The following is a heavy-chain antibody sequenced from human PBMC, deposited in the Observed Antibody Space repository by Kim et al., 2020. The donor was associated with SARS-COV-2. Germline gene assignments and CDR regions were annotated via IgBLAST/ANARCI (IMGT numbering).Heavy chain of an antibody. D-gene: IGHD6-13*01. Sequence: ASVKVSCKASGYTFTGYYMHWVRQAPGQGLEWMGWINPNSGGTNYAQKFQGRVTMTRDTSISTAYMELSRLRSDDTAVYYCARGDIAAAAENWYFDLWGRGTLVTVSS. CDR1: GYTFTGYY. CDR2: INPNSGGT. CDR3: ARGDIAAAAENWYFDL. J-gene: IGHJ2*01. V-gene: IGHV1-2*02.